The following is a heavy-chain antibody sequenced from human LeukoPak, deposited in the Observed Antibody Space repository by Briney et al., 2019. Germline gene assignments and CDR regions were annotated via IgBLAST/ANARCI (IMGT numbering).Heavy chain of an antibody. J-gene: IGHJ4*02. CDR2: LSESGETT. Sequence: GGSLRLSCAASGFTFSSHAMNWVRQAPGQGLEWVSYLSESGETTDYADSVKGRFTISRDNSNNTLYLQMNSLRAEDTAVYYCAKQWLVGNWGQGTLVTVSS. D-gene: IGHD6-19*01. CDR1: GFTFSSHA. V-gene: IGHV3-23*01. CDR3: AKQWLVGN.